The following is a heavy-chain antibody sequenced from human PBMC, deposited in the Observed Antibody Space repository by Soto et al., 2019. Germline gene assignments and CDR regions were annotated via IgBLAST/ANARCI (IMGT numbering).Heavy chain of an antibody. V-gene: IGHV3-48*02. J-gene: IGHJ4*02. CDR2: ISETSIAI. CDR3: ATLQLGREEVVDS. D-gene: IGHD1-1*01. Sequence: EVQLVESGGGLVQPGGSLRLSCAASGFTFKTYSMNWVRQAPGKGLEWVSYISETSIAIYYRDSVKGRFTISRDNAKNTLYLQMNSLRDEDTAVYYCATLQLGREEVVDSWGQGTLVTVSS. CDR1: GFTFKTYS.